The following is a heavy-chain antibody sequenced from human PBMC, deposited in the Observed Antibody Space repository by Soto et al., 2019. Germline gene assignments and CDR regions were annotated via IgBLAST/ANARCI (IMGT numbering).Heavy chain of an antibody. CDR1: GGSISSGGYY. CDR3: AREVGYRHRLSYFDL. Sequence: SETLSLTCTVSGGSISSGGYYWSWIRQHPGKGLEWIGYIYYSGSTYYNPSLKSRVTISVDTSKNQFSLKLSSVTAADTAVYYCAREVGYRHRLSYFDLWGRGTLVTVSS. D-gene: IGHD2-8*01. V-gene: IGHV4-31*03. J-gene: IGHJ2*01. CDR2: IYYSGST.